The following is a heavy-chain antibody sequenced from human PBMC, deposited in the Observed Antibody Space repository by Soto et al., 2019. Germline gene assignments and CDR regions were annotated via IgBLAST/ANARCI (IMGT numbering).Heavy chain of an antibody. D-gene: IGHD2-8*01. V-gene: IGHV4-39*01. J-gene: IGHJ4*01. CDR1: GDSIGTTHSY. Sequence: QVQLLESGPGLVKPSETLSLSGTVSGDSIGTTHSYWAWIRQSPGKGLEWIGNIHYSGSTYYMPSLRSRVTLSVDKSKNQFSLRLTSVTAEDTAVYYCARHEGNGNVWPLDYWGHGILVTVSS. CDR2: IHYSGST. CDR3: ARHEGNGNVWPLDY.